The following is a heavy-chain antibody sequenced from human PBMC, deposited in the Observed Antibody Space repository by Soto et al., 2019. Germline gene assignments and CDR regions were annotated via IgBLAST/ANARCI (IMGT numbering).Heavy chain of an antibody. Sequence: QVHLQQWGAGLLKPSETLSLTCAVYGGSFSGYYWTWIRQPPGTGLEWIGEINHSGSTNQNPSLKSRATISVDASKNQFSLKLPSLTAADTAVYYCARDKITGLFDYWGQGTLVTVSS. D-gene: IGHD2-8*02. CDR3: ARDKITGLFDY. CDR1: GGSFSGYY. J-gene: IGHJ4*02. CDR2: INHSGST. V-gene: IGHV4-34*04.